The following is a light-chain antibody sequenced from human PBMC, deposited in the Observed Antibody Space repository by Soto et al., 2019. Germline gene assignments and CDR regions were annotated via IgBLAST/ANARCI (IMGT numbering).Light chain of an antibody. J-gene: IGLJ1*01. CDR3: SSKTSSRTPFV. V-gene: IGLV2-14*01. Sequence: ALTQPASVSGSPGQSITISCTGTSSDVGGYNYVSWYQQHPGNAPRLMIYEVNNRPSGVPNRFSGSKSGNTASLTISGLQAEDEADYYCSSKTSSRTPFVFGTGTKFTVL. CDR1: SSDVGGYNY. CDR2: EVN.